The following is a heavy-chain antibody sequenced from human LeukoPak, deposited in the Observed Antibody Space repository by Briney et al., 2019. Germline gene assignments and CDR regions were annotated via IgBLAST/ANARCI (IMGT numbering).Heavy chain of an antibody. CDR1: GGSISSSGHY. CDR3: ARPMSSSWYFGFDP. Sequence: SQTLSLTCTVSGGSISSSGHYWSWIRQPPGKGLEWIGYIYYSGSTNYNPSLKSRVTISVDTSKNQFSLKLSSVTAADTAVYYCARPMSSSWYFGFDPWGQGTLVTVSS. V-gene: IGHV4-61*08. CDR2: IYYSGST. D-gene: IGHD6-13*01. J-gene: IGHJ5*02.